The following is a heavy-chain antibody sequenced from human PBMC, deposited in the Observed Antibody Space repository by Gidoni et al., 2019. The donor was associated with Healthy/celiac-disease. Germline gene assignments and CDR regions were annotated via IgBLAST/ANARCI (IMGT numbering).Heavy chain of an antibody. Sequence: QVQLVESGGGVVKPGRSLRLPWSASGFTYSSYAMHWVRQAPGKGLEWVAVISYDGSNKYYADSVKGRFTISRDNSKNTLYLQMNSLRAEDTAVYYCARGYCSGGSCPKLFDYWGQGTLVTVSS. D-gene: IGHD2-15*01. CDR3: ARGYCSGGSCPKLFDY. CDR2: ISYDGSNK. CDR1: GFTYSSYA. V-gene: IGHV3-30-3*01. J-gene: IGHJ4*02.